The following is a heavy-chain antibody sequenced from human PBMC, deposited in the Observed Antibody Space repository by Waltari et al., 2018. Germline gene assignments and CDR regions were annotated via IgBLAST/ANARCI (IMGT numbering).Heavy chain of an antibody. V-gene: IGHV4-39*07. Sequence: QLQLQESGPGLVTPSETLSLTCTVPVGSISSSSSYCGWNSEPPGKGLEGIGSIYYSGSTYYNPSPKSRVTISVDTSKNQFSLKLSSVTAADTAVYYCASDHYDFWKRRFDPWGQGTLVTVSS. CDR2: IYYSGST. CDR3: ASDHYDFWKRRFDP. D-gene: IGHD3-3*01. CDR1: VGSISSSSSY. J-gene: IGHJ5*02.